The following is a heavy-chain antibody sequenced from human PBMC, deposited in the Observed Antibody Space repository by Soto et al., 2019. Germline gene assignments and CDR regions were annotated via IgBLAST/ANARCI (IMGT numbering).Heavy chain of an antibody. V-gene: IGHV1-3*01. Sequence: QVQLVQSGAEVKKPGASVKVSCKASGYTFTSYAMHWVRQAPGQRLEWMGWINAGNGNTKYSQKFQGRVTITRDTSASTAYMELSSLRSEDTAVYYCARAVSGYDLPRPKLVDYFDYWGQGTLVTVSS. CDR2: INAGNGNT. CDR1: GYTFTSYA. D-gene: IGHD5-12*01. J-gene: IGHJ4*02. CDR3: ARAVSGYDLPRPKLVDYFDY.